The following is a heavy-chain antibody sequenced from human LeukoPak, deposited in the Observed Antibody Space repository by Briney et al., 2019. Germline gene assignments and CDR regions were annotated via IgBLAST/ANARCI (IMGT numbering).Heavy chain of an antibody. Sequence: PGGSLRLSCAASGFSVSKNYISWVRQAPRKGLEWVSVIYRGGSTFYADSVKGRFTISRDNSKSTVYLQMNSLRAEDTAVYYCASDSYSPEYFQHWGQGTLVTVSS. J-gene: IGHJ1*01. CDR1: GFSVSKNY. CDR3: ASDSYSPEYFQH. D-gene: IGHD2-15*01. CDR2: IYRGGST. V-gene: IGHV3-66*01.